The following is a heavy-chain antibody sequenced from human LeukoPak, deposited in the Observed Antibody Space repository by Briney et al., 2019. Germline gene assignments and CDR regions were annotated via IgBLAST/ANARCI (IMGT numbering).Heavy chain of an antibody. Sequence: PGGSLRLSCAASGFTFSSYWVSWVRQAPGKGLEWVANIKQDGSEKYYVDSVEGRFTISRDNAKNSLYLRMNSLRAEDTAVYYCVRGGSRYYYDSSGYWFDYWGQGTLVTVSS. CDR2: IKQDGSEK. J-gene: IGHJ4*02. D-gene: IGHD3-22*01. CDR1: GFTFSSYW. CDR3: VRGGSRYYYDSSGYWFDY. V-gene: IGHV3-7*01.